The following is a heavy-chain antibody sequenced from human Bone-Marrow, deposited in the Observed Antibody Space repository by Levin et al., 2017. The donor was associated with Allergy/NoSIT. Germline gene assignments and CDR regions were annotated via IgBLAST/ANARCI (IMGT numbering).Heavy chain of an antibody. V-gene: IGHV3-15*01. D-gene: IGHD1-26*01. J-gene: IGHJ4*02. CDR1: GFTFSNAW. Sequence: GGSLRLSCAASGFTFSNAWMSWVRQAPGKGLEWVGRIKSKTDGGTTDYAAPVKGRFTISRDDSKNTLYLQMNSLKTEDTAVYYCTTGYGPTFLPDKWELDDFDYWGQGTLVTVSS. CDR2: IKSKTDGGTT. CDR3: TTGYGPTFLPDKWELDDFDY.